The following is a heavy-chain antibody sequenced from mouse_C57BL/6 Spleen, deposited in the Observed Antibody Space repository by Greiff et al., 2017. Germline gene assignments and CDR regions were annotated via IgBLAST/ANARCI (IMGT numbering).Heavy chain of an antibody. J-gene: IGHJ1*03. Sequence: QVQLQQSGAELAKPGASVKLSCKASGYTFTGYWMHWVKQRPGQGLEWIGYINPSSGYTTYNQKFKDKATLTADKSSSTAYMQLRSLTYEDSAVYYCTRSDDDDEWYCDVWGTGTTLTVSS. CDR1: GYTFTGYW. CDR2: INPSSGYT. CDR3: TRSDDDDEWYCDV. D-gene: IGHD2-4*01. V-gene: IGHV1-7*01.